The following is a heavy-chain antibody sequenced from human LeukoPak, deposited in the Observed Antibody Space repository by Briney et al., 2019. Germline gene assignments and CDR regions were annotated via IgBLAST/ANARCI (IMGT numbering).Heavy chain of an antibody. CDR2: IYSGGST. Sequence: GGSLRLSCAASGFTVSSNYMSWVRQAPGKGLEWVSVIYSGGSTYYADSVKGRFTISRDNSKNTLYLQMNSLRAEDTAVYYCAKDLAYGIAVAGSVDYWGQGTLVTVSS. V-gene: IGHV3-66*02. CDR3: AKDLAYGIAVAGSVDY. D-gene: IGHD6-19*01. J-gene: IGHJ4*02. CDR1: GFTVSSNY.